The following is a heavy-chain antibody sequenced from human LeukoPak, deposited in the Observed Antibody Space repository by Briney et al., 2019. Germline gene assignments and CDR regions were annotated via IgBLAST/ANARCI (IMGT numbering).Heavy chain of an antibody. CDR3: ARAYCGGDCYSDAFDI. J-gene: IGHJ3*02. CDR1: GYTFTSYY. D-gene: IGHD2-21*02. Sequence: ASVKVSCKASGYTFTSYYMHWVRQAPGQGLEWMGMINPSGGSTSYAQKFQGRVTMTRDMSTSTVYMELSSLRSEDTAVYYCARAYCGGDCYSDAFDIWGQGTMVTVSS. CDR2: INPSGGST. V-gene: IGHV1-46*01.